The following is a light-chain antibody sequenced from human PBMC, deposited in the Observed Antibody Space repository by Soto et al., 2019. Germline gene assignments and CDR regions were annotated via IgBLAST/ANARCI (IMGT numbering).Light chain of an antibody. J-gene: IGKJ5*01. CDR3: QQSYSTPIT. V-gene: IGKV1-12*01. Sequence: IEMTQSPSSVSASVGARVTINCRASQGISSWLAWYQQKPGKAPKLLIYAASSLQSGVPSRFSGSGSGTDFTLTISILQPEDFATYYCQQSYSTPITCGQGTRLDIK. CDR2: AAS. CDR1: QGISSW.